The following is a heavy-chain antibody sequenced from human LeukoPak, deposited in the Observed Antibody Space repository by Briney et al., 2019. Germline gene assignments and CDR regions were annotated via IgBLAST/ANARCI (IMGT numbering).Heavy chain of an antibody. CDR1: GYTFTGYY. V-gene: IGHV1-2*02. J-gene: IGHJ6*02. D-gene: IGHD3-3*01. CDR3: ARDRAYDFWSGYSEYYYYGMDV. Sequence: ASVKVSCKASGYTFTGYYMHWVQQAPGQGLEWMGWINPNSGGTNYAQKFQGRVTMTRDTSISTAYMELSRLRSDDTAVYYCARDRAYDFWSGYSEYYYYGMDVWGQGTTVTVSS. CDR2: INPNSGGT.